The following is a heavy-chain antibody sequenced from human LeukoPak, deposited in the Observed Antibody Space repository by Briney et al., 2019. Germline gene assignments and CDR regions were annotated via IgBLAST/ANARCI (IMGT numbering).Heavy chain of an antibody. J-gene: IGHJ6*02. D-gene: IGHD6-13*01. V-gene: IGHV1-2*02. CDR3: ARVRIGQQLDKYYYYAMDV. Sequence: ASVKVSCKASGYTFTDYYMHWVRQAPGQGLEWMGGINPNSGGTNYAQKFQGRVTMTTDTSISTAYMEVSRLRSDDTAVYYCARVRIGQQLDKYYYYAMDVWGQGTTVTVSS. CDR1: GYTFTDYY. CDR2: INPNSGGT.